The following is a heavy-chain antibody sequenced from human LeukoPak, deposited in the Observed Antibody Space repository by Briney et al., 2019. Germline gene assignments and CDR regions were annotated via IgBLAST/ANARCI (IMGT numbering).Heavy chain of an antibody. CDR3: RSSGTSWYADY. D-gene: IGHD6-13*01. Sequence: PSETLSLTCPVSGGSISSSNYYWGWIRQPPGKGLEWLGSTYYDGSTYYNPSLRSRVSISVDTSKNQFSLKLNSVTAADTAVYYCRSSGTSWYADYWGQGTLVIVSS. CDR2: TYYDGST. J-gene: IGHJ4*02. V-gene: IGHV4-39*01. CDR1: GGSISSSNYY.